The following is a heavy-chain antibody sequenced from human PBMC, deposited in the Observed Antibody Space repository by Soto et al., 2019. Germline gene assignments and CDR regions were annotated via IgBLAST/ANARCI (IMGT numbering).Heavy chain of an antibody. J-gene: IGHJ5*02. CDR2: INTYNGNT. V-gene: IGHV1-18*01. CDR1: GYTFTSYG. D-gene: IGHD6-13*01. CDR3: AREPAAGDWFDP. Sequence: ASVKVSCKASGYTFTSYGISWVRQAPGQGLEWMGWINTYNGNTNYAQKLQGRVTMTTDTSTSTAYMELRSLRSDDTAVYYCAREPAAGDWFDPWGQGTLVTVSS.